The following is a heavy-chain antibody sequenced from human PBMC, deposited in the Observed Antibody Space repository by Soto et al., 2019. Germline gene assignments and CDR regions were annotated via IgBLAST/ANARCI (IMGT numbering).Heavy chain of an antibody. CDR2: ISYDGSNK. CDR1: GFTFSSYG. V-gene: IGHV3-30*18. D-gene: IGHD3-9*01. Sequence: GGSLRLSCAASGFTFSSYGMHWVRQAPGKGLEWVTVISYDGSNKYYADSVKGRFTIPRDNSKNTLYLQMNSLRAEDTAVYYCAKDPVLRYFDRLLAEYYYYGMDVWGQGTTVTVSS. CDR3: AKDPVLRYFDRLLAEYYYYGMDV. J-gene: IGHJ6*02.